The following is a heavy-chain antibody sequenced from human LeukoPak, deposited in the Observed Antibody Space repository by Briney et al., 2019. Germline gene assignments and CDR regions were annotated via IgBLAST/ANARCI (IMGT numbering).Heavy chain of an antibody. CDR3: ARVAQGYCSGTSCYTGSFDY. CDR1: GFTFSSYS. CDR2: ISRSSSTI. J-gene: IGHJ4*02. V-gene: IGHV3-48*01. D-gene: IGHD2-2*02. Sequence: GGSLRLSCAASGFTFSSYSMSWVRQAPGKGLEWVSYISRSSSTIYYANSVKGRFTISRDNGESSLYLQMNSLRGEDTAVYYCARVAQGYCSGTSCYTGSFDYWGQGILVTASS.